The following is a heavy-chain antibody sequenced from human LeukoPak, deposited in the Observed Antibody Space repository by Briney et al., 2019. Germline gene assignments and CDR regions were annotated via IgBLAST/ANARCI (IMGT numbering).Heavy chain of an antibody. CDR3: ARDRDYGDYNTQDLFVY. CDR1: GGTFSSYA. J-gene: IGHJ4*02. V-gene: IGHV1-69*01. D-gene: IGHD4-17*01. Sequence: GASVKVSCKASGGTFSSYAISWVRQAPGQGLEWMGGIIPIFGTANYAQKFQGRVTITADESTSTAYMELSSLRSDDTAVYYCARDRDYGDYNTQDLFVYWGQGTLVTVSS. CDR2: IIPIFGTA.